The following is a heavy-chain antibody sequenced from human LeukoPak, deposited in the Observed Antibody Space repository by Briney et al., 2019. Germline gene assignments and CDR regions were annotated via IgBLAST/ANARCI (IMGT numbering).Heavy chain of an antibody. D-gene: IGHD6-19*01. CDR1: GGSISSYY. Sequence: SETLSLTCTVSGGSISSYYWSWIRQPPGKGLEWIGYIYYSGSTNYNPSLKSRVTISVATSTSRFSLQLSSVTAADTAVYYCARDKEAGTFDYWGQGTLVTVSS. CDR2: IYYSGST. CDR3: ARDKEAGTFDY. J-gene: IGHJ4*02. V-gene: IGHV4-59*01.